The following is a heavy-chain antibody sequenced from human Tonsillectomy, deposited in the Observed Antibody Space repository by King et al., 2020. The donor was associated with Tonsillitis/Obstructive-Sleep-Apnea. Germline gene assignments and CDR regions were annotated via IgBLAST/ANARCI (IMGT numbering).Heavy chain of an antibody. CDR3: ARHSGSSSHGAFDI. V-gene: IGHV5-10-1*03. D-gene: IGHD1-26*01. J-gene: IGHJ3*02. CDR2: IDPSDSYT. CDR1: GYSFTSYW. Sequence: VQLVESGAEVKKPGESLRISCKASGYSFTSYWISWVRQMPGKGLEWMGRIDPSDSYTNYSTSFQGHGTISADRSITTADLQWSSLKASDTALYYCARHSGSSSHGAFDIWGQGTMVTVSS.